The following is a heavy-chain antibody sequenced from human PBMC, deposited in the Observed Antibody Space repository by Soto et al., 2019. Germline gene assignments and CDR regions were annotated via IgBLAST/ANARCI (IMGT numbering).Heavy chain of an antibody. V-gene: IGHV1-18*03. CDR1: GYRLFDYG. J-gene: IGHJ4*02. D-gene: IGHD3-22*01. Sequence: ASVKVSCKASGYRLFDYGISWVRQAPAQGLEWMGWFNGYNGKINYAQKFQGRVTLTTDTSTSTVYMELRSLRSDDMAVYYCARTRANGYFDFWGQGTVVTVSS. CDR3: ARTRANGYFDF. CDR2: FNGYNGKI.